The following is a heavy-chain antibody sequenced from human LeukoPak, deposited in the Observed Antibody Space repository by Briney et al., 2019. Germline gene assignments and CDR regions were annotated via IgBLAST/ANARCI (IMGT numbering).Heavy chain of an antibody. V-gene: IGHV3-30*18. CDR3: AKVRYYYDSSGYFDY. D-gene: IGHD3-22*01. CDR2: ISYDGSNK. Sequence: GGSLRLSCAASGFTFSSYGMHWVRQAPGKGLEWVAVISYDGSNKYYADSVKGRFTISRDNSKNTLYLQMNSLRAEDTAVYYCAKVRYYYDSSGYFDYWGQGTLVTVSS. CDR1: GFTFSSYG. J-gene: IGHJ4*02.